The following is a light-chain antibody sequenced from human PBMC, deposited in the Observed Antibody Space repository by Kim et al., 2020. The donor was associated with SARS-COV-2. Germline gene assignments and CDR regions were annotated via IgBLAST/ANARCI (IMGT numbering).Light chain of an antibody. Sequence: ALGQTVRITCQGDSLKPYYAPWYQQKPGQAPIVVIYGKNNRPSGIPDRFSGSSSGNTASLTVTGAQAVDEADYYCNSRDNSGDHVVFGGGTKLIVL. J-gene: IGLJ2*01. CDR3: NSRDNSGDHVV. V-gene: IGLV3-19*01. CDR2: GKN. CDR1: SLKPYY.